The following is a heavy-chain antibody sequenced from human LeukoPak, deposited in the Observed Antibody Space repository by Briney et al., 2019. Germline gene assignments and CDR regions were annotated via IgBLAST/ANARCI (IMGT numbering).Heavy chain of an antibody. D-gene: IGHD3-3*01. CDR2: MNPNSGNT. Sequence: ASVKVSWKASGYTFTSYDINWVRLATGQGLEWMGWMNPNSGNTGYAQKFQGRVTMTRDTSINTVYMELSRLTSDDTAVYYCARDLTGVLFLGRQIDYWGQGTLVIVSS. J-gene: IGHJ4*02. CDR1: GYTFTSYD. CDR3: ARDLTGVLFLGRQIDY. V-gene: IGHV1-8*01.